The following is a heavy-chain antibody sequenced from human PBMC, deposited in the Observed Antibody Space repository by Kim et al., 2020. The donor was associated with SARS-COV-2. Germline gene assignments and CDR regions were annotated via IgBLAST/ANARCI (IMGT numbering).Heavy chain of an antibody. J-gene: IGHJ5*01. CDR3: SKDVESTGTTYFNRFDS. D-gene: IGHD1-1*01. CDR1: GFTFSSYA. Sequence: GGSLRLSCAASGFTFSSYAMHWVRQAPGKGLEWVAVIWYNGNHEFYADSVKGRFTISRDNSKNKLYLQMNSLRAEDTAVYYCSKDVESTGTTYFNRFDSWSQGTLGTVSS. V-gene: IGHV3-33*06. CDR2: IWYNGNHE.